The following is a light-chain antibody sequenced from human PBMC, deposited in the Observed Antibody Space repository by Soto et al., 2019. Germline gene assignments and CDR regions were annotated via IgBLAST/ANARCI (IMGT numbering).Light chain of an antibody. J-gene: IGKJ4*01. CDR3: QQYGSSPLT. CDR2: GAS. CDR1: QSASSSY. Sequence: EIVLTQSPGTLSLSPGERATLSCRASQSASSSYLAWYQQKPGQAPRLLIYGASSRATGIPDRFSGSGSGTDFTLTIIRLEPEDFAVYYCQQYGSSPLTFGGGTKVDIK. V-gene: IGKV3-20*01.